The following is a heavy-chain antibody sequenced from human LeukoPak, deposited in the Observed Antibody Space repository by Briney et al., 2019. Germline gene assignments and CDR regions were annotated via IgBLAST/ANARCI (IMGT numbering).Heavy chain of an antibody. D-gene: IGHD2-21*01. V-gene: IGHV1-2*02. Sequence: ASVKVSCKASGYTFTGYYMHWVRQAPGQGLEWMGWINPNSGGTNYAQKFQGRVTMTTDTSTSTAYMELRSLKSDDTAVYYCARDRVIDSRWGFDPWGQGTLVTVSS. CDR1: GYTFTGYY. CDR3: ARDRVIDSRWGFDP. CDR2: INPNSGGT. J-gene: IGHJ5*02.